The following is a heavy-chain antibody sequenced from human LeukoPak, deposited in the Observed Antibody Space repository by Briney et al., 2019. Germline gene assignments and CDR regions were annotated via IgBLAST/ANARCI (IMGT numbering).Heavy chain of an antibody. D-gene: IGHD6-13*01. CDR2: ISPSGGST. J-gene: IGHJ3*02. Sequence: GASVKVSCKASGYTFTSYYMHWVRQAPGQGLEWMGIISPSGGSTSYAQKFQGRVTMTRDTSTSTVYMELSSLRSEDTAVYYCARVGSIAAAAFDIWGQGTMVTVSS. V-gene: IGHV1-46*01. CDR3: ARVGSIAAAAFDI. CDR1: GYTFTSYY.